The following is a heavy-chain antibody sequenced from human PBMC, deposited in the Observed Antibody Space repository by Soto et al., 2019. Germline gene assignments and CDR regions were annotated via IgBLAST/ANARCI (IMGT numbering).Heavy chain of an antibody. V-gene: IGHV4-4*02. CDR2: IYHTGNT. D-gene: IGHD6-19*01. CDR3: ARGGRWLFDY. Sequence: QVQLEESGPGLVKPSGTLSLTCAVSGGSISTDNWWSWVRQPPGKGLGWVGEIYHTGNTNYNPSLKSRLTISIDKSKDQFSLDVTFVTAADTAVYYCARGGRWLFDYWGQGALVTVSS. J-gene: IGHJ4*02. CDR1: GGSISTDNW.